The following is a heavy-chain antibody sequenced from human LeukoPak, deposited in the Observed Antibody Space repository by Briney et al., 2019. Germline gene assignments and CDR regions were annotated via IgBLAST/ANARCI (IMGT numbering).Heavy chain of an antibody. Sequence: GGSLRLSCAASGFTFSSYAMSWVRQAPGKGLEWVSAIRGSGGSTYYADSVEGRFTISRDNSKNTLYLQMNSLRAEDTAVYYCAKDVGDRGAFDYWGQGTLVTVSS. CDR3: AKDVGDRGAFDY. V-gene: IGHV3-23*01. D-gene: IGHD1-26*01. CDR2: IRGSGGST. J-gene: IGHJ4*02. CDR1: GFTFSSYA.